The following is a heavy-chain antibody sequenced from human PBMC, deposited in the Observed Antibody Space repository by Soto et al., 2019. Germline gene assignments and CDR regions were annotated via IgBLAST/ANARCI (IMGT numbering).Heavy chain of an antibody. CDR1: GGSISSSSYY. CDR2: IYYSGST. V-gene: IGHV4-39*01. CDR3: ARGGGWFDP. Sequence: PSETLSLTCTVSGGSISSSSYYWVWIRQPPGKGLEWIGGIYYSGSTYYNPSLKSRVTISVDTSKNQFSLKLSSVTAADTAVYYCARGGGWFDPWGQGTLVTVSS. D-gene: IGHD3-16*01. J-gene: IGHJ5*02.